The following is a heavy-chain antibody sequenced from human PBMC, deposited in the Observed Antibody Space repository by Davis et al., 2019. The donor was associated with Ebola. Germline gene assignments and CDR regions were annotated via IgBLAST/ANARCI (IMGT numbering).Heavy chain of an antibody. V-gene: IGHV1-8*01. CDR3: ARTDYGDYVAHYYYYGMDV. J-gene: IGHJ6*02. CDR1: GYTFTSYD. D-gene: IGHD4-17*01. CDR2: MNPNSGNT. Sequence: ASVKVSCKASGYTFTSYDINWVRQDTGQGLEWMGWMNPNSGNTGYAQKFQGRVTMTRNTYISTAYMELSSLRSEDTAVYYCARTDYGDYVAHYYYYGMDVWGQGTTVTVSS.